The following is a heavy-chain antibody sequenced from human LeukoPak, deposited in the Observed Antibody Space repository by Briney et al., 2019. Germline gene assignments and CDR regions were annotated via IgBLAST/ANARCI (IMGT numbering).Heavy chain of an antibody. D-gene: IGHD5-18*01. Sequence: SETLSLTCTVSGGSISSYYWSWIRQPPGKGLEWLGYIYYSGSTNYNPSLKSRVTISVDTSKNQFSLKLSSVTAADTAVYYCARALRRGYSYGRLYGFDPWGQGTLVTVSS. J-gene: IGHJ5*02. CDR1: GGSISSYY. CDR2: IYYSGST. CDR3: ARALRRGYSYGRLYGFDP. V-gene: IGHV4-59*01.